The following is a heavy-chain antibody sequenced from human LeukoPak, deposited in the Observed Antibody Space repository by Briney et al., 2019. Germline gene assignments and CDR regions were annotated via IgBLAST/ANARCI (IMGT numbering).Heavy chain of an antibody. CDR1: GFTFNNFA. V-gene: IGHV3-23*01. CDR2: ITGSGGST. CDR3: AKGGKTIMCPTSCYDY. Sequence: GGSLRLSCATSGFTFNNFAMTWVRQAPGKGLEWVSAITGSGGSTYFADSVKGRFTISRDNSKNTVYLQMNSLRAEDTAVYYCAKGGKTIMCPTSCYDYWGQGTLVTVSS. D-gene: IGHD2-2*01. J-gene: IGHJ4*02.